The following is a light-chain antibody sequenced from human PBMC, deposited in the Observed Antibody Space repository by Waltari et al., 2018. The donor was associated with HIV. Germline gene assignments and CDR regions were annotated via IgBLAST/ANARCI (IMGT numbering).Light chain of an antibody. CDR1: PPNIGRNT. V-gene: IGLV1-44*01. CDR2: GKN. Sequence: QSVLTQPTSASGTPEQRVTIPCYGTPPNIGRNTPSWFQQFTGTAPKVLIYGKNQRPSVVPDRFSGSKSGTSASLAISGLQSEDEADYYCASWDDSLNGPVFGGGTKLTVV. CDR3: ASWDDSLNGPV. J-gene: IGLJ2*01.